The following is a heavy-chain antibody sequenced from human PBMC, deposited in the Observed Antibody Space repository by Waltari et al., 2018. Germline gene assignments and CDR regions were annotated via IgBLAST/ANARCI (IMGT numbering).Heavy chain of an antibody. D-gene: IGHD3-10*01. CDR3: ARDPNYYGSGSDNWFDP. V-gene: IGHV1-69*01. Sequence: QVQLVQSGAEVEKPGSSVKVSCKASGGTFSSYAISWVRQAPGQGLEWMGGIIPTFGTANYAQKFQGRVTSTADESTSTAYMELSSLRSEDTTVYYCARDPNYYGSGSDNWFDPWGQGTLVTVSS. J-gene: IGHJ5*02. CDR2: IIPTFGTA. CDR1: GGTFSSYA.